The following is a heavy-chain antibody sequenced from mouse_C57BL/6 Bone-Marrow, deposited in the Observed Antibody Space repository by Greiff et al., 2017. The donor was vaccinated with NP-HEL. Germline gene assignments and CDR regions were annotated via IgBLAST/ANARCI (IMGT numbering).Heavy chain of an antibody. J-gene: IGHJ2*01. CDR1: GYTFTSYW. D-gene: IGHD2-1*01. CDR2: IHPNSGST. V-gene: IGHV1-64*01. CDR3: ARGGIYYGNSFDY. Sequence: QVQLQQPGAELVKPGASVKLSCKASGYTFTSYWMHWVKQRPGQGLEWIGMIHPNSGSTNYNEKFKRKATLTVDKSSSTAYMQLSSLTSEDSAVYYCARGGIYYGNSFDYWGQGTTLTVSS.